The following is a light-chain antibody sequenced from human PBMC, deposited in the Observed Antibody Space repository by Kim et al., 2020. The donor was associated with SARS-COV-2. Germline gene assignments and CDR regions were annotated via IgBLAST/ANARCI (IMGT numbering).Light chain of an antibody. V-gene: IGKV3-20*01. CDR1: QSVSSTY. Sequence: EVVLMQSPNTLSLSPGERATLSCRASQSVSSTYLAWYQQKPGQTPRLLIYGASSRATGIPDRFSGSGSGTDFTLTISRLEPEDFAVYYCQQYGSSPYTFGQGTKLEI. CDR2: GAS. CDR3: QQYGSSPYT. J-gene: IGKJ2*01.